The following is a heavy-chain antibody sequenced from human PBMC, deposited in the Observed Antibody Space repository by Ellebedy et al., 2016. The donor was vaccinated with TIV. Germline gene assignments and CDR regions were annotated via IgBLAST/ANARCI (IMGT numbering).Heavy chain of an antibody. CDR1: GFTFDDYA. Sequence: GGSLRLSXAASGFTFDDYAMHWVRQAPGKGLEWVSGISWNSGSIGYADSVKGRFTISRDNAKNSLYLQMNSLRAEDTALYYCAKAPSSSGWPYYFDYWGQGTLVTVSS. CDR3: AKAPSSSGWPYYFDY. V-gene: IGHV3-9*01. D-gene: IGHD6-19*01. J-gene: IGHJ4*02. CDR2: ISWNSGSI.